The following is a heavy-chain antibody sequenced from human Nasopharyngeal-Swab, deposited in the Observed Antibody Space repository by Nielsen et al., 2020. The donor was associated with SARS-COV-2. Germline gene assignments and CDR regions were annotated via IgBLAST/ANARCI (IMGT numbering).Heavy chain of an antibody. Sequence: GGSLRLSCAASGFTFDIYEMDWVRKAPGKGLEWVSYISSTGSTIYYADSVKGRFTISRDNAKNSLYLQMNSLRAEDTAVYYCARGGGGSSGYYFDFWGQGTLVTVSS. J-gene: IGHJ4*02. V-gene: IGHV3-48*03. CDR1: GFTFDIYE. D-gene: IGHD3-22*01. CDR2: ISSTGSTI. CDR3: ARGGGGSSGYYFDF.